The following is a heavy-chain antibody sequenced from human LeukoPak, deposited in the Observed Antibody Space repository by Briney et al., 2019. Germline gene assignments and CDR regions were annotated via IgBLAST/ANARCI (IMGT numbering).Heavy chain of an antibody. CDR3: AKVEDAGYYYDSSGYYDY. CDR1: GFTLSSYA. J-gene: IGHJ4*02. Sequence: GGSLRLSCAASGFTLSSYAMSWVRQAPGQGLEWVSAISGSGGSTYYADSVKGRFTISRDNPKNTLYLQMNSLRAEDTAGYYCAKVEDAGYYYDSSGYYDYWGQGTLVTVSS. V-gene: IGHV3-23*01. D-gene: IGHD3-22*01. CDR2: ISGSGGST.